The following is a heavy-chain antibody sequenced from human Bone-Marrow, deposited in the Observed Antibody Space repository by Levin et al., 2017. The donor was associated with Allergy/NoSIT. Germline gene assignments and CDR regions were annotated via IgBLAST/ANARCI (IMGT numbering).Heavy chain of an antibody. Sequence: GGSLRLSCAASGFTFSDHYMDWVRRAPGKGLEWVARTRNKARSYTTEYAASVKGRFTISRDDSKNTLYLQMNSLKTEDTAVYYCARGTSNQRAYWYIEFWGRGTLVTVSS. J-gene: IGHJ2*01. CDR2: TRNKARSYTT. CDR1: GFTFSDHY. V-gene: IGHV3-72*01. D-gene: IGHD1-14*01. CDR3: ARGTSNQRAYWYIEF.